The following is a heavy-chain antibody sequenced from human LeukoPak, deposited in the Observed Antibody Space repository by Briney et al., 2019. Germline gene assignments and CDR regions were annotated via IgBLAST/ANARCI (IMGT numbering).Heavy chain of an antibody. CDR1: GYTFTGYY. J-gene: IGHJ6*03. V-gene: IGHV1-2*06. CDR3: ARDRTAARPTARNYYYYYMDV. CDR2: INPNSGGT. D-gene: IGHD6-6*01. Sequence: ASVKVSCKASGYTFTGYYMHWVRQAPGQGLEWMGRINPNSGGTNYAQKFQGRVTMTRDTSISTAYMEPSRLRSDDTAVYYCARDRTAARPTARNYYYYYMDVWGKGTTVTVSS.